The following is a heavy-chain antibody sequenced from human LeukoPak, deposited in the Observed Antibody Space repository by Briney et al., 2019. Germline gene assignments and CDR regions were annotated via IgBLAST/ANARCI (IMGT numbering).Heavy chain of an antibody. CDR1: GFTFSSYW. D-gene: IGHD5-18*01. CDR3: ARHLSGVPGYTYGRGIDY. J-gene: IGHJ4*02. Sequence: GGSLRLSCAASGFTFSSYWMSWVRQAPEKGLEWVANIKKGGSEKYYVDSVKGRFTISSDNPKPSRSLQIISLRAEDTAVYYCARHLSGVPGYTYGRGIDYWGQGTLVTVSS. V-gene: IGHV3-7*01. CDR2: IKKGGSEK.